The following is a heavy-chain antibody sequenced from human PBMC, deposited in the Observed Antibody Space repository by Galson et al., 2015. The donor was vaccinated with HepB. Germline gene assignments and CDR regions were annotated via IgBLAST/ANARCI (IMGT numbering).Heavy chain of an antibody. J-gene: IGHJ5*02. CDR1: GYTFTSYG. CDR2: ISGYNGNT. CDR3: ARDFEPRGYCLGGSCYWFGH. Sequence: SVKVSCKASGYTFTSYGLNWVRQAPGQGLEWMGWISGYNGNTNYAQKFQGRVTMTTDTSTSTAYMELRSLRSDDTALYYCARDFEPRGYCLGGSCYWFGHWGQGTLVTVSS. D-gene: IGHD2-15*01. V-gene: IGHV1-18*01.